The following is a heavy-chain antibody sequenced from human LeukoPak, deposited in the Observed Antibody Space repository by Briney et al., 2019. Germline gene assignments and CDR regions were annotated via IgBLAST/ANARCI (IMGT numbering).Heavy chain of an antibody. CDR2: IYYSGST. V-gene: IGHV4-30-4*01. Sequence: SETLSLTCTVSGGSISSGDYYWSWIRQPPGKGLEWIGYIYYSGSTHYNPSLKSRVTISVDTSKNQFSLKLSSVTAADTAVYYCARADASQIDYWGQGTLVTVSS. J-gene: IGHJ4*02. CDR3: ARADASQIDY. D-gene: IGHD2-2*01. CDR1: GGSISSGDYY.